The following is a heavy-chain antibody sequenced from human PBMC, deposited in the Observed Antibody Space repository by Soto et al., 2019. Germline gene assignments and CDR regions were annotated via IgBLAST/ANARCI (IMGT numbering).Heavy chain of an antibody. CDR3: ARDRASHGLQRSFDY. V-gene: IGHV4-31*03. J-gene: IGHJ4*02. CDR2: IYYSGST. CDR1: GGSISSGGYY. Sequence: TLSLTCTVSGGSISSGGYYWSWIRQHPGKGLEWIGYIYYSGSTYYNPSLKSRVTISVDTSKNQFSLKLSSVTAADTAVYYCARDRASHGLQRSFDYWGQGTLVTVSS. D-gene: IGHD4-4*01.